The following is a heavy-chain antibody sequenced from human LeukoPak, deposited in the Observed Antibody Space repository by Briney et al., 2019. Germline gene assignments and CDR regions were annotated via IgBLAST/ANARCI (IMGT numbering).Heavy chain of an antibody. CDR1: GGTFSSYA. CDR2: IIPIFGTA. D-gene: IGHD2-2*02. Sequence: SVKVSCKASGGTFSSYAISWVRQAPGQGLKWMGGIIPIFGTANYARKFQGRVTITADESTSTAYMELSSLRSEDTAVYYCARGCSSTSCYTAPLYNWFDPWGQGTLVTVSS. CDR3: ARGCSSTSCYTAPLYNWFDP. V-gene: IGHV1-69*13. J-gene: IGHJ5*02.